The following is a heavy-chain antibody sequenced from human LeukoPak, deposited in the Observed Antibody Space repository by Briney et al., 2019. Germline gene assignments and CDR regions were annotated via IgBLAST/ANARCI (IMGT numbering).Heavy chain of an antibody. D-gene: IGHD3/OR15-3a*01. CDR2: IYSSGRT. J-gene: IGHJ6*03. CDR3: ARDGWTRSGYYYYYMDV. V-gene: IGHV4-4*07. CDR1: GGSISSYY. Sequence: PSETLSLTCTVSGGSISSYYWGWIRQPAGKGLEWIGRIYSSGRTNYNSSPESRVTISVDKSKNQLSLKLSSVTAADTAVYYCARDGWTRSGYYYYYMDVWGKGITVTVSS.